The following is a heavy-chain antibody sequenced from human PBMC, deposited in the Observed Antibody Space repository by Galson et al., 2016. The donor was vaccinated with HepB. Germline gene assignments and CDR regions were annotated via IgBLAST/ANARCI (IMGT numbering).Heavy chain of an antibody. V-gene: IGHV4-59*01. D-gene: IGHD6-13*01. CDR3: ARDLPSSWVYYGYYGLDV. CDR1: GGSISNFY. Sequence: LSLTCTVSGGSISNFYWSWIRQPPGQGLEWIGYIYYSGSTSYNPSFKSRVTISVDTSKNQFSLKLRSVTAADTAVYYCARDLPSSWVYYGYYGLDVWGLGTTVTVSS. J-gene: IGHJ6*02. CDR2: IYYSGST.